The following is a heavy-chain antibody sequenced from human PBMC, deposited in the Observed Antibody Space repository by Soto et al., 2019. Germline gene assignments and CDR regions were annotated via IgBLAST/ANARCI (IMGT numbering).Heavy chain of an antibody. D-gene: IGHD2-2*01. CDR3: AKGGIVVVPADNDDYYYYGMDV. CDR1: GFTFSSYA. Sequence: EVQLLESGGGLVQPGGSLRLSCAASGFTFSSYAMSWVRQAPGKGLEWVSAISGSGGSTYYADSVTGRFTISRDNSKNTLYPQMNSQRAEDTAVYYWAKGGIVVVPADNDDYYYYGMDVWGQGTTVTVS. CDR2: ISGSGGST. J-gene: IGHJ6*02. V-gene: IGHV3-23*01.